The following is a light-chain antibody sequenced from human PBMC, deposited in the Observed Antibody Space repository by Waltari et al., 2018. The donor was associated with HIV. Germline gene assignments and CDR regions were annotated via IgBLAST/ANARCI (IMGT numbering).Light chain of an antibody. CDR2: GNI. CDR3: QSYDSSLSGSI. Sequence: QSVLTQPPSVSGAPGQRVTISCTGSSSNIGAGHDVHWYQQLPGTAPKLLINGNINRPSGVPDRFSDSKSGTSASLAITGLQAEDEADYYCQSYDSSLSGSIFGGGTKLTVL. V-gene: IGLV1-40*01. CDR1: SSNIGAGHD. J-gene: IGLJ2*01.